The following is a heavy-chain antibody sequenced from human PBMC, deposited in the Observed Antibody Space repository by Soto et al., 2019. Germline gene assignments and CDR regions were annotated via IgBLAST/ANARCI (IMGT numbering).Heavy chain of an antibody. V-gene: IGHV4-31*03. Sequence: QVQLQESGPGLVKPSQTLSLTCTVSGGSITTGGYYWSWIRQHPGKGLEWIGYIYYSGSTSSTPSLKSRITMSVDTSKNQFSLKLNSVTAADTAVYYCARDDTRAGYDYWGQGTLVTVSS. CDR3: ARDDTRAGYDY. CDR1: GGSITTGGYY. CDR2: IYYSGST. D-gene: IGHD5-18*01. J-gene: IGHJ4*02.